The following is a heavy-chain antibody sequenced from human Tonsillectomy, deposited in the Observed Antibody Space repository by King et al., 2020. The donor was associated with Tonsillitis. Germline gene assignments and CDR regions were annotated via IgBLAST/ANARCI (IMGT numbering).Heavy chain of an antibody. J-gene: IGHJ5*02. D-gene: IGHD5-12*01. CDR3: ARSNGRNIGGIVATIIVFGWFDP. CDR1: GYTFTSYG. CDR2: ISAYNGNT. Sequence: QLVQSGAEVKKPGASVKVSCKASGYTFTSYGISWVRQAPGQGLEWMGWISAYNGNTNYAQKLQGRVTMTADTSTSTAYMELRSLRSDDTAVYYCARSNGRNIGGIVATIIVFGWFDPWGQGTLVTVSS. V-gene: IGHV1-18*01.